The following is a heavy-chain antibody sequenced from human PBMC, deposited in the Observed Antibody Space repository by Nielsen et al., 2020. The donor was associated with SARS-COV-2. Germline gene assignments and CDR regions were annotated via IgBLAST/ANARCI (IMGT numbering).Heavy chain of an antibody. CDR1: GYTFTTYG. CDR2: ISRNNGTT. Sequence: ASVKVSCKASGYTFTTYGIGWVRQASGQGLEWMGWISRNNGTTQYAQKFQGRVTMTTDTYTTTAYMELRSLRSDDTAVYYCARAVGDDYVWGSYHPPRVDRWGQGTLVTVSS. CDR3: ARAVGDDYVWGSYHPPRVDR. D-gene: IGHD3-16*02. V-gene: IGHV1-18*04. J-gene: IGHJ5*02.